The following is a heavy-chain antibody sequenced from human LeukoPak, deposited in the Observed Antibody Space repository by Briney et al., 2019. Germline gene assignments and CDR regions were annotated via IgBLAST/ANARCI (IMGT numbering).Heavy chain of an antibody. CDR3: ARNGGNY. CDR2: INPNSGGT. D-gene: IGHD4-23*01. CDR1: GYTFTGYS. V-gene: IGHV1-2*02. J-gene: IGHJ4*02. Sequence: ASVKVACKASGYTFTGYSMHWVRQAPGQGLEWMGWINPNSGGTNYAQKFQGRVTMTRDTSISTAYMGLSRLRSDDTAMYYCARNGGNYWGQGTLVTVSS.